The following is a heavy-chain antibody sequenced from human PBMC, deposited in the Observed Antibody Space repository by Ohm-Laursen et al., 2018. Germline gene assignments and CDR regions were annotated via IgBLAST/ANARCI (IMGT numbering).Heavy chain of an antibody. CDR3: AKAMRSAHYYDSSD. J-gene: IGHJ4*02. V-gene: IGHV3-23*01. D-gene: IGHD3-22*01. CDR2: ISGTGGST. Sequence: SLRLSCAASGLTFASYAMTWVRQAPGKGLEWVSGISGTGGSTYYAEYVKGRFTISRDNSKNTLYLQMNRLRVEDTAIYYCAKAMRSAHYYDSSDWGQGTVVTVSS. CDR1: GLTFASYA.